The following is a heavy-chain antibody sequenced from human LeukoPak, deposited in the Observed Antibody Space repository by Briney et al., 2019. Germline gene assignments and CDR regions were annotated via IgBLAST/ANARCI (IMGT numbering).Heavy chain of an antibody. Sequence: GGSLRLSCAASRFTFSSYAMSWVRQAPGKGLEWVSAISGSGGSTYYADSVKGRFTISRDNSKNTLYLQMNSLRAEDTAVYYCAKGTLPRGYSYGYDLYYFDYWGQGTLVTVSS. D-gene: IGHD5-18*01. V-gene: IGHV3-23*01. CDR1: RFTFSSYA. CDR3: AKGTLPRGYSYGYDLYYFDY. CDR2: ISGSGGST. J-gene: IGHJ4*02.